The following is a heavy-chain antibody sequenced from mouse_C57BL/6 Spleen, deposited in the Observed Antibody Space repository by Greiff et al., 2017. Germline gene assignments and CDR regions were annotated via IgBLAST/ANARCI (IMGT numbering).Heavy chain of an antibody. D-gene: IGHD2-3*01. CDR1: GYTFTDYY. CDR2: INPNNGGT. CDR3: ARWGDEGYWFAY. J-gene: IGHJ3*01. V-gene: IGHV1-26*01. Sequence: EVQLQQSGPELVKPGASVKISCKASGYTFTDYYMNWVKQSHGKSLEWIGDINPNNGGTSYNQKFKGKATLTVDKSSSTAYMELRSLTSEVSAVYYCARWGDEGYWFAYWGQGTLVTVYA.